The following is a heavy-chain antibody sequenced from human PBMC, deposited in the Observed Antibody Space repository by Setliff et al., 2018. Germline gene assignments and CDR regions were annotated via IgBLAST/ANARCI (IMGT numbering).Heavy chain of an antibody. CDR2: ISGSGGST. CDR3: AKDSSYSMIVVVIPFDY. Sequence: GGSLRLSCAASGFTFSDYYMSWVRQAPGKGLEWVSAISGSGGSTYYADSVKGRFTISRDNSKNTLYLQMNSLRAEDTAVYYCAKDSSYSMIVVVIPFDYWGQGTLVTVSS. D-gene: IGHD3-22*01. CDR1: GFTFSDYY. V-gene: IGHV3-23*01. J-gene: IGHJ4*02.